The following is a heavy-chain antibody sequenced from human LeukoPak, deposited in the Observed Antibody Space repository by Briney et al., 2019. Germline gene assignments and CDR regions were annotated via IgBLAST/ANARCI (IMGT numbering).Heavy chain of an antibody. CDR1: GYTFTSYA. J-gene: IGHJ4*02. Sequence: GASVKVSCKASGYTFTSYAMHWVRQAPGQRPEWMGWINAGNGNTKYSQKFQGRVTITRDTSASTAYMELSSLRSEDTAVYYCASSIAAAGPSDYWGQGTLVTVSS. V-gene: IGHV1-3*01. D-gene: IGHD6-13*01. CDR2: INAGNGNT. CDR3: ASSIAAAGPSDY.